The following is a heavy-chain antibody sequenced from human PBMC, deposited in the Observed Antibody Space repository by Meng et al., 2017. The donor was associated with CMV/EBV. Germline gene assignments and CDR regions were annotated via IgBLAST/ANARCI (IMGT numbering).Heavy chain of an antibody. D-gene: IGHD2-2*01. CDR2: IKQDGSEK. Sequence: GESLKISCAASGFTFSSYWMSWVRQAPGKGLEWVANIKQDGSEKYYVDSVKGRFTISRGNAKNSLYLQMNSLRAEDTAVYYCARDRGYCSSTSCRYWYFDLWGRGTLVTVSS. V-gene: IGHV3-7*01. CDR1: GFTFSSYW. J-gene: IGHJ2*01. CDR3: ARDRGYCSSTSCRYWYFDL.